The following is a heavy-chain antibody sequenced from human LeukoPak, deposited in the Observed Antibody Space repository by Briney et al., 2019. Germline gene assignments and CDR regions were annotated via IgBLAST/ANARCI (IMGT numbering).Heavy chain of an antibody. CDR2: ITWDGLSP. V-gene: IGHV3-43D*03. Sequence: GGSLRLSCAASGFTFGDYTMHWVRHAPGKGLEWVALITWDGLSPYYGDSVKGRFTISRDNSKSYLYLEMNSLGAEDSALYYCARGVNYPYNWFDPWGQGTLVTVSS. D-gene: IGHD1-7*01. J-gene: IGHJ5*02. CDR1: GFTFGDYT. CDR3: ARGVNYPYNWFDP.